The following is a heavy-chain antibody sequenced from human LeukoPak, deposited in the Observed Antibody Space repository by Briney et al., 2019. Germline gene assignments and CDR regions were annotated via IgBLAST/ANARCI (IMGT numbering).Heavy chain of an antibody. CDR1: GYTFTSYY. D-gene: IGHD5-24*01. CDR2: INPSGGST. J-gene: IGHJ4*02. Sequence: ASVKVSCKASGYTFTSYYMHWVRQAPGQGLEWMGIINPSGGSTSYAQKFQGRVTMTRDTSTSTVYMELSSLRAEDTGVYFCARDGPEEMAKITGLGFDYWGQGTLVTVSS. V-gene: IGHV1-46*01. CDR3: ARDGPEEMAKITGLGFDY.